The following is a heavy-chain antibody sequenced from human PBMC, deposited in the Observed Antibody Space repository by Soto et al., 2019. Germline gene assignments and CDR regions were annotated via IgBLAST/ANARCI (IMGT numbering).Heavy chain of an antibody. CDR3: ARGRYGDNSKDAFYI. V-gene: IGHV5-51*01. J-gene: IGHJ3*02. CDR1: GYTFTTYW. CDR2: VSSGDSNT. Sequence: GESLKISCKGSGYTFTTYWIGWVRQMPGTGLEWMGIVSSGDSNTRYNPSFQGQVTISADKSINTAYLQWSSLRASDTAMYYCARGRYGDNSKDAFYIWGQGTIVTVSS. D-gene: IGHD5-18*01.